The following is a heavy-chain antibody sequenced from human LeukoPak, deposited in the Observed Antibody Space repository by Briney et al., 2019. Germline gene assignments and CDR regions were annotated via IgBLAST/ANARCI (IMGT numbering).Heavy chain of an antibody. D-gene: IGHD4-11*01. V-gene: IGHV4-38-2*01. CDR2: IYHSGST. CDR3: ARKDDYSNYRRYYYYYYYMDV. Sequence: ETLSLTCAVSGYSISSGYYWGWIRQPPGKGLEWIGSIYHSGSTYYNPSLKSRVTISVDTSKNQFSLKLSSVTAADTAVYYCARKDDYSNYRRYYYYYYYMDVWGKGTTVTVSS. J-gene: IGHJ6*03. CDR1: GYSISSGYY.